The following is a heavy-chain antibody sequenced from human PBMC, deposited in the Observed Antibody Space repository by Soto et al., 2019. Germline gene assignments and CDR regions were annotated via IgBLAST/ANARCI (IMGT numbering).Heavy chain of an antibody. V-gene: IGHV3-73*01. J-gene: IGHJ4*02. CDR2: IRSKANSYAT. D-gene: IGHD2-15*01. CDR3: TRHAAYCSGGSCYDY. Sequence: PGGSLRLSCAACGFTLSGSAMHWVRQASGKXLEWVGRIRSKANSYATAYAASVKGRFTISRDDSKNTAYLQMNSLKTEGTAVYYCTRHAAYCSGGSCYDYWGQGTLVTVSS. CDR1: GFTLSGSA.